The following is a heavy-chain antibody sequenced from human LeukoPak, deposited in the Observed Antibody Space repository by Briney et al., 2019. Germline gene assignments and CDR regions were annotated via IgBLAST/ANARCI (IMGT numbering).Heavy chain of an antibody. Sequence: SETLSLTCTVSGGSISSSSYYWGWIRQPPGKGLEWIGSIYYSGSTYYNPSLKSRVTISVDTSKNQFSLKLSSVTAADTAVYYCARRVIAAAAFVWHFDLWGRGTLVTVSS. CDR1: GGSISSSSYY. CDR2: IYYSGST. V-gene: IGHV4-39*01. J-gene: IGHJ2*01. D-gene: IGHD6-13*01. CDR3: ARRVIAAAAFVWHFDL.